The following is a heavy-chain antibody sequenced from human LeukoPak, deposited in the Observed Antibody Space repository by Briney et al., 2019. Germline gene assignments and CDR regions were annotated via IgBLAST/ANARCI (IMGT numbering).Heavy chain of an antibody. Sequence: ASVNVSCNSSGYTFTGYYMHWVRQAPGQGREWMGWINPNSGGTHYAQKFQGRVNMTRDTSINTAYMELSRLSSDDTAIYYCARGSSIVTSTIDWFDPWGQGALVAVSS. V-gene: IGHV1-2*02. J-gene: IGHJ5*02. CDR1: GYTFTGYY. CDR2: INPNSGGT. D-gene: IGHD1-26*01. CDR3: ARGSSIVTSTIDWFDP.